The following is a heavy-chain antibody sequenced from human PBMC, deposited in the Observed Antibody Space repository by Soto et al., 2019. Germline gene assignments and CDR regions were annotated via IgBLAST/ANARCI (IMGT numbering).Heavy chain of an antibody. CDR2: ISYDGSNK. V-gene: IGHV3-30-3*01. CDR1: GFTFSSYA. D-gene: IGHD6-6*01. J-gene: IGHJ4*02. CDR3: ARGSSSTSGVDY. Sequence: GGSLRLSCAASGFTFSSYAMHWVRQAPGKGLEWVAVISYDGSNKYYADSVKGRFTISRDNSKNTLYLQMNSLRAEDTAVYYCARGSSSTSGVDYWGQGTLVTVSS.